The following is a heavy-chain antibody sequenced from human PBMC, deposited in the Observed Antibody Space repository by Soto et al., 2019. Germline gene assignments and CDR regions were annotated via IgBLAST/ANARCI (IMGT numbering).Heavy chain of an antibody. CDR2: INQDGTEK. J-gene: IGHJ4*02. D-gene: IGHD3-10*01. CDR3: AKAPDGSGREYYCDY. V-gene: IGHV3-7*01. Sequence: EVQLVESGGGVVQPGGSLRLSCATSGFTFSRYWMTWVRQVPGKGLEWVANINQDGTEKYYLASVKGRFTISRDNAKDSLDLQMNALSADDTAVYYCAKAPDGSGREYYCDYWGQGTLVTVSP. CDR1: GFTFSRYW.